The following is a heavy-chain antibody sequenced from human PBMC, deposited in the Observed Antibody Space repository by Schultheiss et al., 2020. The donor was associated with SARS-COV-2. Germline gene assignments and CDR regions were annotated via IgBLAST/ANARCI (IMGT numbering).Heavy chain of an antibody. J-gene: IGHJ6*02. D-gene: IGHD3-22*01. CDR3: ARDSSGQYYYYGMDV. V-gene: IGHV3-30*04. CDR1: GFTFSSYA. Sequence: GGSLRLSCAASGFTFSSYAMHWVRQAPGKGLEWVAVISYDGSNKYYADSVKGRFTISRDNSKNTLYLQMNSLRAEDTAVYYCARDSSGQYYYYGMDVLGQGTTVTVSS. CDR2: ISYDGSNK.